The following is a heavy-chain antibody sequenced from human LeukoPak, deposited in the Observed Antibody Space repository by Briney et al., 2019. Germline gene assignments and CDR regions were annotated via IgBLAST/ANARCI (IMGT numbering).Heavy chain of an antibody. CDR2: ISSSSSYI. CDR3: ARDDDYGDYVPTVAFDI. Sequence: GGSLRLSCAASGFTFSSYSMNWVRQAPGKGLEWVSSISSSSSYIYYADSAKGRFTISRDNAKNSLYLQMNSLRAEDTAVYYCARDDDYGDYVPTVAFDIWGQGTMVTVSS. V-gene: IGHV3-21*01. CDR1: GFTFSSYS. J-gene: IGHJ3*02. D-gene: IGHD4-17*01.